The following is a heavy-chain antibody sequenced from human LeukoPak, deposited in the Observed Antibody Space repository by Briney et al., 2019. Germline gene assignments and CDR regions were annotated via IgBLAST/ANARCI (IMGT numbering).Heavy chain of an antibody. J-gene: IGHJ4*02. D-gene: IGHD1-26*01. CDR1: GFTFSSYS. CDR3: VRVLPYSGTQEYYFDS. V-gene: IGHV3-48*04. Sequence: GGSLRLSCAASGFTFSSYSMNWVRQAPGKGLEWVSYISSSSRTINYADSVQGRFTISRGNAKNSLYLQMNSLRAEDTVVYYCVRVLPYSGTQEYYFDSWGQGTQVTVSS. CDR2: ISSSSRTI.